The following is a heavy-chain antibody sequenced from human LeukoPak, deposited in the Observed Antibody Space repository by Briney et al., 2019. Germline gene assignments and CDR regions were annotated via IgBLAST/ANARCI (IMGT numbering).Heavy chain of an antibody. Sequence: GGSLRLSCAASGFTFSSYWMSWVRQAPGKGLEWVANIKQDGSEKYYVDSVKGRFTISRDNAKNSLYLQMNSLRAEDTAVYYCARDQYCGGDCPPHAFDIWGQGTMVTVSS. V-gene: IGHV3-7*03. D-gene: IGHD2-21*02. CDR2: IKQDGSEK. CDR1: GFTFSSYW. CDR3: ARDQYCGGDCPPHAFDI. J-gene: IGHJ3*02.